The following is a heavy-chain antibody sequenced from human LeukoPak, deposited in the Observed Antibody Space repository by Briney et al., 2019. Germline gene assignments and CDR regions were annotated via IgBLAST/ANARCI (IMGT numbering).Heavy chain of an antibody. CDR1: GFTFSSYS. CDR3: AKDPNPMIVVAVDY. J-gene: IGHJ4*02. CDR2: ISGSGGST. Sequence: PGGSLRLSCAASGFTFSSYSMNWVRQAPGKGLEWVSAISGSGGSTYYADSVKGRFTISRDNSKNTLYLQMNSLRAEDTAVYYCAKDPNPMIVVAVDYWGQGTLVTISS. V-gene: IGHV3-23*01. D-gene: IGHD3-22*01.